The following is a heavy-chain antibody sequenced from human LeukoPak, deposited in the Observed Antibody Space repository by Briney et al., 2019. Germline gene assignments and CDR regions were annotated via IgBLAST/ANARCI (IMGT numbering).Heavy chain of an antibody. V-gene: IGHV4-34*01. CDR2: INHSGST. J-gene: IGHJ4*02. CDR1: GGSFSGYY. CDR3: AGLKSAVGPFDY. D-gene: IGHD4-23*01. Sequence: SETLSLTCAVYGGSFSGYYWSWIRQPPGKGLEWIGEINHSGSTNYNPSLKSRVTISVDTSKNQSSLKLSSVTAADTAVYYCAGLKSAVGPFDYWGQGTLVTVSS.